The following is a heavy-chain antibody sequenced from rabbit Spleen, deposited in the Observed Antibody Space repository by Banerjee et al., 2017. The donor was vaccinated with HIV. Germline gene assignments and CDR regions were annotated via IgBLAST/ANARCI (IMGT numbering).Heavy chain of an antibody. CDR2: IEAGSSGFT. V-gene: IGHV1S40*01. J-gene: IGHJ6*01. Sequence: QSLEESGGDLVKPGASLTLTCIASGVSFSGSSYMCWVRQAPGKGLEWIACIEAGSSGFTYFASWAKGRFTISKTSSTTVTLQLNSLTAADTATYFCARGSAAMTMVITGYYLSLWGPGTLVTVS. CDR3: ARGSAAMTMVITGYYLSL. CDR1: GVSFSGSSY. D-gene: IGHD2-1*01.